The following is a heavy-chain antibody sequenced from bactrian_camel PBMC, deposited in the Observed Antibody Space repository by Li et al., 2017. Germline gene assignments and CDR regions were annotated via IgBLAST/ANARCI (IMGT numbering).Heavy chain of an antibody. CDR2: ISTISTGGST. CDR3: AACLMQDGQYKY. V-gene: IGHV3S42*01. J-gene: IGHJ4*01. CDR1: AYILNSCE. Sequence: DVQLVESGGGSVQAGGSLKLSCTSSAAAYILNSCEMGWYRQAPAGKERELVSTISTISTGGSTTYANSVKGRFTTSRINAKKTMYLQMNSLKTEDTAVYYCAACLMQDGQYKYWGQGTQVTVS. D-gene: IGHD1*01.